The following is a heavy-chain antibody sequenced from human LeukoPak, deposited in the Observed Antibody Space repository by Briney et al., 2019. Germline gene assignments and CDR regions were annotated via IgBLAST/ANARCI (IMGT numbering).Heavy chain of an antibody. D-gene: IGHD3-16*01. V-gene: IGHV4-59*01. CDR1: GDSISGSY. CDR2: VHYSGRA. Sequence: SETLSLTCTVSGDSISGSYWTWVRQPPGQVLEWIGQVHYSGRADYNPSLKRRITISVDTSKNQMSLTQTSVTAADTAIYYCVKFGVDYDTGVWGQGTTVTVSS. CDR3: VKFGVDYDTGV. J-gene: IGHJ6*02.